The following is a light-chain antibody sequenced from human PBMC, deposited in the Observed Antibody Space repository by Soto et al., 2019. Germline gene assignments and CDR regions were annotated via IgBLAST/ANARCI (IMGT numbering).Light chain of an antibody. V-gene: IGKV1-5*01. CDR3: QQYVSLYT. Sequence: ERTGKAPKFLIYDASTLESGVPSRFSGSGFGTQFTLTIRSVQPDDFATYYCQQYVSLYTFGQGTKVDIK. J-gene: IGKJ2*01. CDR2: DAS.